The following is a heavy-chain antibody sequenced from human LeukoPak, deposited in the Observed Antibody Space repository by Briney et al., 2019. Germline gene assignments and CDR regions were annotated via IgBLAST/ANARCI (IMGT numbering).Heavy chain of an antibody. J-gene: IGHJ4*02. CDR2: IRYDGSNK. D-gene: IGHD1-1*01. Sequence: PGGSLRLSCAASGFTFSSYGMHWVRQAPGKGLEWVAFIRYDGSNKYYADSVKGRFTISRDNSKNTLYLQMNSLRAEDTAVYYCAGTDMQLFDYWGQGTLVTVSS. CDR1: GFTFSSYG. V-gene: IGHV3-30*02. CDR3: AGTDMQLFDY.